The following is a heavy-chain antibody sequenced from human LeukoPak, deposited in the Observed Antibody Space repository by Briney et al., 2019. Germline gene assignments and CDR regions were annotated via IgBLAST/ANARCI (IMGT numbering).Heavy chain of an antibody. D-gene: IGHD3-22*01. V-gene: IGHV3-23*01. Sequence: GGSLRLSCAASGFTFSLFAMHWVRKAPGKGLEWVSAISGSGGATYHADADSVKGRFTISRDNSKNALYLEINNLRAEDTAVYYCAKDGYNYDCSGHFDYWGQGTLVTVSS. CDR2: ISGSGGAT. CDR1: GFTFSLFA. J-gene: IGHJ4*02. CDR3: AKDGYNYDCSGHFDY.